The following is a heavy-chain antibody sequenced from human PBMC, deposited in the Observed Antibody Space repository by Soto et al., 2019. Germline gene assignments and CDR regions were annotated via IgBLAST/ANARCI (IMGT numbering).Heavy chain of an antibody. J-gene: IGHJ5*02. V-gene: IGHV3-33*01. CDR2: IWYDGSNK. Sequence: QVQLVESGGGVVQPGRSLRLSCAASGFTFSSYGMHWVRQAPGKGLEGVAGIWYDGSNKYYADSVKGRFPISRDNSKNTLYLQMNSLRAEDTAVYYCARDGGCRDGYTVGCNWFDPWGQGTLVTVSS. D-gene: IGHD5-12*01. CDR3: ARDGGCRDGYTVGCNWFDP. CDR1: GFTFSSYG.